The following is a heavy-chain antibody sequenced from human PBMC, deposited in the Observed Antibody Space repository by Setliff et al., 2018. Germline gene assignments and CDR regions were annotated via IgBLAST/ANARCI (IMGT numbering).Heavy chain of an antibody. CDR3: ARTGTYRYFDY. D-gene: IGHD1-1*01. J-gene: IGHJ4*02. V-gene: IGHV4-39*01. CDR1: GASLSSGTYY. Sequence: SETLSLTCTVSGASLSSGTYYWGWIRQPPGKGLEWIGRIYYRXDTYYNASLKGRLTISVDTAQNQFSLRLTSVTAADTAVYYCARTGTYRYFDYWGQGALVTV. CDR2: IYYRXDT.